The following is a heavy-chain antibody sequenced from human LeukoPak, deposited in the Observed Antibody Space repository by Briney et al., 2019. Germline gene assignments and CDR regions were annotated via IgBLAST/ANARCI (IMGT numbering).Heavy chain of an antibody. CDR2: IWYDGSNK. J-gene: IGHJ1*01. V-gene: IGHV3-30*02. CDR1: GFTFSSYG. Sequence: GGSLRLSCAVSGFTFSSYGMHWVRQAPGKGLEWVAVIWYDGSNKYYADSVKGRFTISRDNSKNTLYLQMNSLRAEDTALYYCAKDMGDYDSSGYKGAEYFQHWGQGTLVTVSS. D-gene: IGHD3-22*01. CDR3: AKDMGDYDSSGYKGAEYFQH.